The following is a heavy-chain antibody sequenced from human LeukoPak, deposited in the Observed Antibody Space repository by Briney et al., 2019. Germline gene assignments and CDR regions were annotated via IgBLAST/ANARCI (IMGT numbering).Heavy chain of an antibody. Sequence: SGGSLRLSCAASGFTFSSYWMSWVRQAPGKGLEWVANIKQDGSEKYYVSSVKGRSTITRDNAKNSLYLQISSLRAEETAVYCGAREATAAASIYWGQGTLVTVSS. CDR2: IKQDGSEK. V-gene: IGHV3-7*01. CDR1: GFTFSSYW. J-gene: IGHJ4*02. CDR3: AREATAAASIY. D-gene: IGHD6-13*01.